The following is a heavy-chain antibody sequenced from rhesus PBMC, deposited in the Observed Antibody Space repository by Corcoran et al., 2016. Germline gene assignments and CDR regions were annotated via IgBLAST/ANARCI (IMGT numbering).Heavy chain of an antibody. CDR3: AGDYDY. J-gene: IGHJ4*01. V-gene: IGHV3-28*02. CDR2: IDIDFSPT. Sequence: EVQLVETGGGLVQPGGSLRLSCAASGFTFSDYGMHWVRQAPGKGVEWISGIDIDFSPTYYADSVKGRFTISRENARNTLHLPMDVLRAEDTAVYYCAGDYDYWGQGVLVTVSS. CDR1: GFTFSDYG.